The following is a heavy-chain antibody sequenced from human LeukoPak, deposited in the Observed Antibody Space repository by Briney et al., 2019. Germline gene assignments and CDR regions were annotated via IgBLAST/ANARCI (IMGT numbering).Heavy chain of an antibody. D-gene: IGHD5-12*01. V-gene: IGHV1-18*01. Sequence: GASVKVSCKASGYTFTTYGISWVRQAPGQGLEWMGWISAYNGNTNYAQKLQGRVTMTTDTSTSTAYMELRSLRSDDTAVYYCARDYNEYSGYDPDYYYYGMDVWGQGTTVTVSS. CDR2: ISAYNGNT. CDR3: ARDYNEYSGYDPDYYYYGMDV. CDR1: GYTFTTYG. J-gene: IGHJ6*02.